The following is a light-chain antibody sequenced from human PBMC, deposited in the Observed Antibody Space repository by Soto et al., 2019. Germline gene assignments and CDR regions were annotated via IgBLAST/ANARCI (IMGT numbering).Light chain of an antibody. CDR3: QQYNSYKICS. CDR2: DAS. Sequence: DIQMTQSPSTLSASVGDRVTNTCRASQSISSWLAWYQQKPGKAPKLLIYDASSLESGVPSRFSGSGSGTEFTLTISSLQPDDFATYYCQQYNSYKICSFGQGTKVEIK. J-gene: IGKJ1*01. V-gene: IGKV1-5*01. CDR1: QSISSW.